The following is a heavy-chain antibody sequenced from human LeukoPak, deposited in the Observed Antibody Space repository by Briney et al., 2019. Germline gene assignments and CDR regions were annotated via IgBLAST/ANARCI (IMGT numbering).Heavy chain of an antibody. Sequence: SETLSLTCTVSGGSISSYYWSWIRQPPGKGLEWIGYIYYSGSTNYNPSLKSRVTISVDTSKNQFSLKLSSVTAADTAVYYCARDADIVVVPAAIGFDPWGQGTLVTVSS. D-gene: IGHD2-2*01. CDR3: ARDADIVVVPAAIGFDP. J-gene: IGHJ5*02. CDR1: GGSISSYY. CDR2: IYYSGST. V-gene: IGHV4-59*12.